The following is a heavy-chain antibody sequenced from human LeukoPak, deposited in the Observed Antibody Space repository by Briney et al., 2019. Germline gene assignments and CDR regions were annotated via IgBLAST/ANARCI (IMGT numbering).Heavy chain of an antibody. V-gene: IGHV5-51*01. D-gene: IGHD4-17*01. CDR1: GYIFNRKW. Sequence: GESLKISCKGSGYIFNRKWIGWVRKMPGKGLEWMAIIYPGDSDTRYSPSFQGQVTISADKSINTAYLQWSSLKASDTAMYYCARQGDYGYYFDYWGQGTLVTVSS. J-gene: IGHJ4*02. CDR3: ARQGDYGYYFDY. CDR2: IYPGDSDT.